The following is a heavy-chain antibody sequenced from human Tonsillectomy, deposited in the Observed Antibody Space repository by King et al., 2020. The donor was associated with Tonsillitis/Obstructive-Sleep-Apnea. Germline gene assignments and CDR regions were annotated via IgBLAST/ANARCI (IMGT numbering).Heavy chain of an antibody. V-gene: IGHV3-7*01. J-gene: IGHJ1*01. CDR3: AGHNGWYMES. CDR2: INQDGSEE. CDR1: TFTFSTYW. D-gene: IGHD6-19*01. Sequence: VQLVESGGDLVQPGGSLRLSCAASTFTFSTYWMNWVRQAPGKGLEWVANINQDGSEENYVDSVRGRFTISRDNAKNSLYLQMNSLRADDTAVYYCAGHNGWYMESWGQGTLVTVSS.